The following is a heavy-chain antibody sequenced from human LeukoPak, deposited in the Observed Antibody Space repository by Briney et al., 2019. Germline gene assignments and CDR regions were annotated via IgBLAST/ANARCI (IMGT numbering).Heavy chain of an antibody. Sequence: QPGGSLRLSCAASGFTFSSYWMSWVRQAPGKGVEWVANIKQDGSEKYYVDSVKGRFTISRDNAKNSLYLQMNSLRAEDTAVYYCARDDVVSANDYWGQGTLVTVSS. CDR3: ARDDVVSANDY. J-gene: IGHJ4*02. V-gene: IGHV3-7*01. D-gene: IGHD2-15*01. CDR1: GFTFSSYW. CDR2: IKQDGSEK.